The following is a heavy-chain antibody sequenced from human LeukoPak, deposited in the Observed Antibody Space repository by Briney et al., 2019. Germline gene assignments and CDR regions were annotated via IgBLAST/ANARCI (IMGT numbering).Heavy chain of an antibody. J-gene: IGHJ4*02. CDR3: ANRPGNYDIFTQYYFDY. Sequence: PGGSLRLSCAAYGFTFSRYAMTWVRQAPGKGLEWVSVISGSGDKTYYADSVKGRFTISRDNSRNTLYLQMNTLRAEDTAVYYSANRPGNYDIFTQYYFDYWGQGTRVTVSS. D-gene: IGHD3-9*01. CDR2: ISGSGDKT. CDR1: GFTFSRYA. V-gene: IGHV3-23*01.